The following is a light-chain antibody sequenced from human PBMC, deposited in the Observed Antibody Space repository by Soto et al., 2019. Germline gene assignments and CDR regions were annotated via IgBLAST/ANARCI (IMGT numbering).Light chain of an antibody. Sequence: QSVLTQPPSASGSPGQSVTISCTGTSSDVGGYNYVSWYQQHPGKAPKLMIYEVSKRPSGVPDRFSGSKSGNTASLTVSGLQAEDEADYYCQSYDSGLSGPYVIFGGGTKLTVL. CDR2: EVS. V-gene: IGLV2-8*01. J-gene: IGLJ2*01. CDR1: SSDVGGYNY. CDR3: QSYDSGLSGPYVI.